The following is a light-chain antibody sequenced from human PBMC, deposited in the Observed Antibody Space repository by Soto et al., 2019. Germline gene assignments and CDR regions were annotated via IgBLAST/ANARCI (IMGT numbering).Light chain of an antibody. CDR1: SSDVGGNKY. Sequence: QSALTQPASVSGSPGQSITLSCTGTSSDVGGNKYVSWYQQYPGKVPKLLINKVSNRPSGVSNRFSGSKSGNTASLTISGLLAEDEADYFCTSSTSDSLYVFGTGTKLTVL. CDR3: TSSTSDSLYV. V-gene: IGLV2-14*01. CDR2: KVS. J-gene: IGLJ1*01.